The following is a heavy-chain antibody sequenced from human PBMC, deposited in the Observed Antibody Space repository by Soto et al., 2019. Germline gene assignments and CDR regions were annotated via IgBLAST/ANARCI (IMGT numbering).Heavy chain of an antibody. Sequence: PGEGLEWVASIKRQGNKYYGDSVVGRFAISRDDSKDTLDLQMNSVRVDDTAVYYCAKDHASSGWPTFDSWGQGILVTVSS. J-gene: IGHJ4*02. V-gene: IGHV3-23*01. CDR3: AKDHASSGWPTFDS. D-gene: IGHD6-19*01. CDR2: IKRQGNK.